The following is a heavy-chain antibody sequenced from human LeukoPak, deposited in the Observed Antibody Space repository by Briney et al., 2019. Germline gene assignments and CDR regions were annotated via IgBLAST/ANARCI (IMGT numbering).Heavy chain of an antibody. CDR3: ARDRGGAAAGTDNWFDP. Sequence: SQTLSLTCTVSGGPISSGGYYWSWIRQHPGKGLEWIGYIYYCGSTYYNPSLKSRVTISVDTSKNQFSLKLSSVTAADTAVYYCARDRGGAAAGTDNWFDPWGQGTLVTVSS. D-gene: IGHD6-13*01. CDR1: GGPISSGGYY. J-gene: IGHJ5*02. V-gene: IGHV4-31*03. CDR2: IYYCGST.